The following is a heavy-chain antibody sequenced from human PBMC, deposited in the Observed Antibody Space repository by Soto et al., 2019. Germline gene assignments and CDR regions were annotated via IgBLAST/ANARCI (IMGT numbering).Heavy chain of an antibody. J-gene: IGHJ4*02. CDR1: GGSISSYY. D-gene: IGHD6-13*01. V-gene: IGHV4-59*01. CDR2: IYYSGST. CDR3: ARASIAAAGTAFDY. Sequence: TLSLTCTVSGGSISSYYWSWIRQPPGKGLEWIGYIYYSGSTNYNPSLKSRVTISVDTSKNQFSLKLSSVTAADTAVYYCARASIAAAGTAFDYWGQGTLVTVSS.